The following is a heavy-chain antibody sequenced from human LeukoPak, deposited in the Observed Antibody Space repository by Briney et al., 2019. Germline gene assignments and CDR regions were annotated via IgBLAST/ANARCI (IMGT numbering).Heavy chain of an antibody. J-gene: IGHJ3*02. V-gene: IGHV1-46*03. Sequence: ASVKVSCKASGYTFTSYYMHWVRQPPGQGLEWMGIINPSGGSTSYAQKFQGRVTMTRDTSTSTVYMELSSLRSEDTAVYYCAIAAAGALGAFDIWGQGTMVTVSS. CDR1: GYTFTSYY. CDR2: INPSGGST. D-gene: IGHD6-13*01. CDR3: AIAAAGALGAFDI.